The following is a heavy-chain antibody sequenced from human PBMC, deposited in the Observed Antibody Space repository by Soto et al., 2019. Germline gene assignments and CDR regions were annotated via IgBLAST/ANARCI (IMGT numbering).Heavy chain of an antibody. V-gene: IGHV1-69*12. CDR2: IIPIFGTA. CDR3: ARWTVPAGAYYYGMDV. D-gene: IGHD2-2*01. Sequence: QVQLVQSGAAVKKPGSSVKVSCKASGGTFSSYAISWVRQAPGQGLEWMGGIIPIFGTANYAQKFQGRVTITADESTSXAYMELSSLRSEDTAVYYCARWTVPAGAYYYGMDVWGQGTTVTVSS. CDR1: GGTFSSYA. J-gene: IGHJ6*02.